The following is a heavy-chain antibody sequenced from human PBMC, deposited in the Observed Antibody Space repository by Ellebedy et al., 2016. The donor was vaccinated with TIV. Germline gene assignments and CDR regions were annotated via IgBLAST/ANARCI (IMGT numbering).Heavy chain of an antibody. CDR1: GFTFSSYA. CDR2: ISYHGTYK. J-gene: IGHJ4*02. V-gene: IGHV3-30*18. CDR3: AKDQNGPRDDYNYGVAY. Sequence: GESLKISCAASGFTFSSYAMHWVRQAPGKGLEWVAAISYHGTYKYYADSVKGRFSISRDNSRNTLYLQMDSLRPEDTAVYYCAKDQNGPRDDYNYGVAYWGQGTLVTVSS. D-gene: IGHD5-24*01.